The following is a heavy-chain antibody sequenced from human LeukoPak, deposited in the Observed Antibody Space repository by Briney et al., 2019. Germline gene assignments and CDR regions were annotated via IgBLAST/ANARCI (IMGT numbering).Heavy chain of an antibody. J-gene: IGHJ6*03. CDR1: GFTFSNYW. D-gene: IGHD3-3*01. V-gene: IGHV3-7*01. CDR2: IKQDGSEK. CDR3: ARDNGVVHGVYYMDV. Sequence: AGSLSLSCAASGFTFSNYWMTWVRQAPGKGLEWVADIKQDGSEKLYVNSVRGRFTISRDNAKMSLFLQMNSLGAEDTAVYYCARDNGVVHGVYYMDVWGKGTTVTVS.